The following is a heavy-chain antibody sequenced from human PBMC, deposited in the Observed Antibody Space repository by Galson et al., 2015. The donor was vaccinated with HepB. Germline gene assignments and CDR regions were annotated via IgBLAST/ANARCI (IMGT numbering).Heavy chain of an antibody. CDR2: ITGSGGST. CDR3: AKNLGRYYGSGSYYTYGLDV. D-gene: IGHD3-10*01. CDR1: GFTFSTYA. Sequence: SLRLSCAVSGFTFSTYAMSWVRQAPGKGLEWVSAITGSGGSTYYADPVKGRFTISRENSKSTLYLRVNSLRAEDTAVYSCAKNLGRYYGSGSYYTYGLDVWGQGTTVTVSS. J-gene: IGHJ6*02. V-gene: IGHV3-23*01.